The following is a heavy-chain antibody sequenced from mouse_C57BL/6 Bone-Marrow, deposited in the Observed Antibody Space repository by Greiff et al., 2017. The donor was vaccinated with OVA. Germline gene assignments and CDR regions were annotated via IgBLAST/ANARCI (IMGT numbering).Heavy chain of an antibody. CDR3: ARKGDLLWYPFAY. V-gene: IGHV1-52*01. CDR1: GYTFTSYW. D-gene: IGHD2-1*01. J-gene: IGHJ3*01. Sequence: QVQLQQPGAELVRPGSSVKLSCKASGYTFTSYWMHWVKQRPIQGLEWIGNIDPSDSETHYNQKFKDKATLTVDKSSSTAYMQLSSLTSEDSAVYYCARKGDLLWYPFAYWGQGTLVTVSA. CDR2: IDPSDSET.